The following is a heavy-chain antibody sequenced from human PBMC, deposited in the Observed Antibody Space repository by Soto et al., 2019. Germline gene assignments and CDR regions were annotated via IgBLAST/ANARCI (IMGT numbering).Heavy chain of an antibody. Sequence: EVQLLDSGGVLVQPGGSLRLSCAASGFTFNNYAMNWVRQAPGKGLEWVATISGTGGSTYYADSVKGRFTISRDNSKNTLYLQMNSLRVEDTAVYYCAKDRLGGNFDYWGQGTQVTVSS. J-gene: IGHJ4*02. CDR3: AKDRLGGNFDY. CDR1: GFTFNNYA. CDR2: ISGTGGST. V-gene: IGHV3-23*01.